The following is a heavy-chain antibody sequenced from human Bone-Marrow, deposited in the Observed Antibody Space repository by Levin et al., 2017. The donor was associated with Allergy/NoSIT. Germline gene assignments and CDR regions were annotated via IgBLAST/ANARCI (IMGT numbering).Heavy chain of an antibody. CDR1: GYTFTGYY. J-gene: IGHJ6*03. CDR3: ARVRDYVWGRQPYYYYYMDV. Sequence: ASVKVSCKASGYTFTGYYMHWVRQAPGQGLEWMGWINPNSGGTNYAQKFQGRVTMTRDTSISTAYMELSRLRSDDTAVYYCARVRDYVWGRQPYYYYYMDVWGKGTTVTVSS. CDR2: INPNSGGT. V-gene: IGHV1-2*02. D-gene: IGHD3-16*01.